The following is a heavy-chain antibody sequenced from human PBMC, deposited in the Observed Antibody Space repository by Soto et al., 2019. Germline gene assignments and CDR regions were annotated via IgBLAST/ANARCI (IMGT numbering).Heavy chain of an antibody. Sequence: HPGGSLRRSCAASGVTFSSYWMHWVPQAPGKEQVWASRINRDGSSTAYADSVKGRFTISRDSAKNTLYLQMNSLRAEDTAVYYCAIDLVVAYTNSFDYSGQGPLVTVSS. J-gene: IGHJ4*02. D-gene: IGHD2-2*01. CDR3: AIDLVVAYTNSFDY. CDR1: GVTFSSYW. CDR2: INRDGSST. V-gene: IGHV3-74*01.